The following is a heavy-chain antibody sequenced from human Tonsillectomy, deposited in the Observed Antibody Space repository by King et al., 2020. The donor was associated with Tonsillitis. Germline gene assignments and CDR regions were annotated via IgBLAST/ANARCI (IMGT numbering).Heavy chain of an antibody. CDR3: ASRITIFGVVTDNWFDP. CDR2: IYYSGRT. V-gene: IGHV4-39*01. D-gene: IGHD3-3*01. CDR1: GGSISSSSYY. Sequence: QLQESGPGLVKPSETLSLTCTVSGGSISSSSYYWGWIRQPPGKGLEWIGSIYYSGRTYYNPSLKSRVTISVDTSKNQFSLKLSSVTAADTAVYYCASRITIFGVVTDNWFDPWGQGTLVTVSS. J-gene: IGHJ5*02.